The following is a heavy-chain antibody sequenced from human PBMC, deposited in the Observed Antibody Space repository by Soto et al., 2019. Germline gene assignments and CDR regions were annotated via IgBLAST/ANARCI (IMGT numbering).Heavy chain of an antibody. V-gene: IGHV3-23*01. J-gene: IGHJ4*02. Sequence: GGSLRLSCAAPGFTFSSYAMSWVRQAPGKGLEWVSAISGSGGSTYYADSVKGRFTISRDNSKNTLYLQMNSLRAEDTAVYYCAKDSGYSYGQDYWGQGTLVTVSS. CDR2: ISGSGGST. CDR3: AKDSGYSYGQDY. D-gene: IGHD5-18*01. CDR1: GFTFSSYA.